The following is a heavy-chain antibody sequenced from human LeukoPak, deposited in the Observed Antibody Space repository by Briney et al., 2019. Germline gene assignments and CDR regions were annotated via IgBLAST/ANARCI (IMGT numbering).Heavy chain of an antibody. J-gene: IGHJ6*03. CDR1: GYIFSSYW. Sequence: GEALKISCTGSGYIFSSYWIGWVRQLPGKGVGWVGIIYPGDSDTKYSRSFQGQVTISADMSISTSYLQWRSLKASDTAIYYCARLNQKPPTMVREVIGPYMDVWGKGTPVTVSS. CDR3: ARLNQKPPTMVREVIGPYMDV. V-gene: IGHV5-51*01. D-gene: IGHD3-10*01. CDR2: IYPGDSDT.